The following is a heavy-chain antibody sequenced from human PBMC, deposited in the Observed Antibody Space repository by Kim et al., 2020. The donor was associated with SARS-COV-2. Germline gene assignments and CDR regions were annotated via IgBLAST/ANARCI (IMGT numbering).Heavy chain of an antibody. CDR1: GYTLTELS. V-gene: IGHV1-24*01. J-gene: IGHJ4*02. Sequence: ASVKVSCKVSGYTLTELSMHWVRQAPGKGLEWMGGFDPEDGETIYAQKFQGRVTMTEDTSTDTAYMELSSLRSEDTAVYYCATPPRITMVRGAELGGYYFDYWGQGTLVTVSS. D-gene: IGHD3-10*01. CDR2: FDPEDGET. CDR3: ATPPRITMVRGAELGGYYFDY.